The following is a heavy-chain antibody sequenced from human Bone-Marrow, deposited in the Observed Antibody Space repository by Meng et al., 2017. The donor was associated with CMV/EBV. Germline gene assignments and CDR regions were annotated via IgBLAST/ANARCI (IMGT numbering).Heavy chain of an antibody. D-gene: IGHD3-3*01. CDR3: ARAYDFWSGRNWYFDL. CDR1: GFTFSSYE. Sequence: GESLKISCAASGFTFSSYEMNWVRQAPGKGLEWVSYISSSGSTIYYADSVKGRFTISRDNAKNSLYLQMNSLRAEDTAVYYCARAYDFWSGRNWYFDLWGRGTLVTVSS. V-gene: IGHV3-48*03. J-gene: IGHJ2*01. CDR2: ISSSGSTI.